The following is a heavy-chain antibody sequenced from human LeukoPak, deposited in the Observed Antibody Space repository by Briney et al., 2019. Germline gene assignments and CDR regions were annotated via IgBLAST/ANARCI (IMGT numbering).Heavy chain of an antibody. V-gene: IGHV4-34*01. J-gene: IGHJ4*02. Sequence: PSETLSLTCAVYGGSFSGYYWSWIRQPPGKGLEWIGEINHSGSTSYNPSLKSRVTISVDTSKNQFSLKLNSVTAADTAVYYCARAPPLRGGFDYWGQGTLVTVSS. CDR1: GGSFSGYY. D-gene: IGHD2-15*01. CDR3: ARAPPLRGGFDY. CDR2: INHSGST.